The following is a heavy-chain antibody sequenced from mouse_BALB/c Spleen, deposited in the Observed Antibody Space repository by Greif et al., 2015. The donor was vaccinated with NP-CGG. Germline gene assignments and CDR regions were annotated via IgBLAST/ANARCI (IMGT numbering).Heavy chain of an antibody. J-gene: IGHJ2*01. D-gene: IGHD2-2*01. CDR1: GYTFTDYN. CDR3: ARGRGYDYFDY. V-gene: IGHV1S29*02. CDR2: IYPYNGGT. Sequence: VQLQQSGPELVKPGASVKISCKASGYTFTDYNMHWVKQSHGKSLEWIGYIYPYNGGTGYNQKFKSKATLTVDNSSSTAYMELRSLTSEDSAVYYCARGRGYDYFDYWGQGTTLTVSS.